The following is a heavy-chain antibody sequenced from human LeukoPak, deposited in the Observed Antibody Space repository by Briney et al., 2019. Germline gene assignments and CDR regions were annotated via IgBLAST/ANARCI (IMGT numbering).Heavy chain of an antibody. Sequence: PGGSLRLSCAASGFTFSYYWMGWVRQAPGKGLEWVANIKQDGSEKYYVDSVRGRFTISRDNTKNSLYLQMNSMRAEDTAVYYCARDKRCSSTSCYVSTDYLGQGTLVTVSS. CDR1: GFTFSYYW. V-gene: IGHV3-7*01. D-gene: IGHD2-2*01. CDR2: IKQDGSEK. J-gene: IGHJ4*02. CDR3: ARDKRCSSTSCYVSTDY.